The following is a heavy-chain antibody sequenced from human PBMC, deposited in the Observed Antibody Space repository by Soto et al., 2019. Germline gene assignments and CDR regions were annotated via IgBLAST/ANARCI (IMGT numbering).Heavy chain of an antibody. Sequence: GGSLRLSCAASGFTFDDYAMHWVRQAPGKGLEWVSGISWNSGSIGYADSVKGRFTISRDNAKNSLYLQMNSLRAEDTALYYCAKGGITMVRGVMARPFDPWGQGTLVTVSS. D-gene: IGHD3-10*01. CDR3: AKGGITMVRGVMARPFDP. J-gene: IGHJ5*02. CDR1: GFTFDDYA. CDR2: ISWNSGSI. V-gene: IGHV3-9*01.